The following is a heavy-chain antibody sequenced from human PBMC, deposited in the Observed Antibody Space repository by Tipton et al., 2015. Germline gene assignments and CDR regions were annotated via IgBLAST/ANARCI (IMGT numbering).Heavy chain of an antibody. J-gene: IGHJ4*02. CDR3: ARARGRHGGLFDS. CDR1: SDSINKYY. CDR2: IQYSGST. V-gene: IGHV4-59*01. Sequence: LRLSCTVSSDSINKYYWSWIRQPPGKELEWIGYIQYSGSTYYNPSLKSRVTISVDTSKTQFSLKMSSVTASDTAVYYCARARGRHGGLFDSWGQGILVTVSS. D-gene: IGHD4-23*01.